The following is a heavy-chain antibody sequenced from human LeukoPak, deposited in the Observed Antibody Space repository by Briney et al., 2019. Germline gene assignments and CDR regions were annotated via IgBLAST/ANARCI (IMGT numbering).Heavy chain of an antibody. D-gene: IGHD2-2*01. CDR2: INPNSGDT. CDR1: GNTFTAYY. J-gene: IGHJ4*02. Sequence: ASVKVSCKASGNTFTAYYMHWVRQAPGQGLEWMGWINPNSGDTCYSQKFQGRVTLTRDTSISTAYMELSRLISDDTAVYYCATVRRGLQYCTTTRCYAFDYWGQGTLVTVSS. V-gene: IGHV1-2*02. CDR3: ATVRRGLQYCTTTRCYAFDY.